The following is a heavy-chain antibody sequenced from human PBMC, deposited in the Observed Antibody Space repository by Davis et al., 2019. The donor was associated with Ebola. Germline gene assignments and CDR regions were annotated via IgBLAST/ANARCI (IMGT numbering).Heavy chain of an antibody. CDR2: MDPNSGNT. D-gene: IGHD5-18*01. CDR3: ARERNSLGSDF. V-gene: IGHV1-8*02. J-gene: IGHJ4*02. CDR1: GYTFTNYY. Sequence: ASVKVSCKASGYTFTNYYMHWVRQAPGQGLEWMGWMDPNSGNTGYAQKFQGRVTMTRDTSRTTAYMELSSLTSEDTAVYFSARERNSLGSDFWGQGTLISVSS.